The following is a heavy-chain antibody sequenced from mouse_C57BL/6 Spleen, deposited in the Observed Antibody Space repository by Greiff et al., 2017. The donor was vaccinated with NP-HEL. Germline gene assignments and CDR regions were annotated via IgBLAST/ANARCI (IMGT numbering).Heavy chain of an antibody. CDR3: ARSHITTVVADY. D-gene: IGHD1-1*01. CDR1: GYAFSSYW. J-gene: IGHJ2*01. V-gene: IGHV1-80*01. Sequence: VKLQESGAELVKPGASVKISCKASGYAFSSYWMNWVKQRPGKGLEWIGQIYPGDGDTNYNGKFKGKATLTADKSSSTAYMQLSSLTSEDSAVYFCARSHITTVVADYWGQGTTLTVSS. CDR2: IYPGDGDT.